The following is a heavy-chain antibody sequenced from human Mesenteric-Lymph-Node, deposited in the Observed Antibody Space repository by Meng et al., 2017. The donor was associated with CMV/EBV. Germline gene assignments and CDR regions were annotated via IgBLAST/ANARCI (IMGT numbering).Heavy chain of an antibody. D-gene: IGHD1-26*01. CDR2: IIPFFGTA. J-gene: IGHJ3*02. Sequence: SVKVSCKASGGTFSSYAISWVRQAPGQGLEWMGGIIPFFGTANYAQKFQGRVTITTDESTSTAYMELSSLRSEDTAVYFCARDLWELPVADDAFDIWGQGTMVTVSS. CDR1: GGTFSSYA. V-gene: IGHV1-69*05. CDR3: ARDLWELPVADDAFDI.